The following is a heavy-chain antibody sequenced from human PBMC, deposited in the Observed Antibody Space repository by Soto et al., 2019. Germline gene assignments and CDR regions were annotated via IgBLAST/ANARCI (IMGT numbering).Heavy chain of an antibody. CDR1: GGTFSRYT. Sequence: QVQLVQSGAEVKKPGSSVKVSCKASGGTFSRYTISWVRQAPGQELEWMGRIIPIPGIANYAQKFQGRVTIPADKSTSTAYMELSSLRSEDTAVYYCARSPPGYSSSTGDYWGQGTLVTVSS. V-gene: IGHV1-69*02. D-gene: IGHD6-13*01. J-gene: IGHJ4*02. CDR3: ARSPPGYSSSTGDY. CDR2: IIPIPGIA.